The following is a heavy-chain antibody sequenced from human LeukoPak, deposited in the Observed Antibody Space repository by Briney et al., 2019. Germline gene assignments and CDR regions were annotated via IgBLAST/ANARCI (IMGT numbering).Heavy chain of an antibody. CDR3: VKDHDWGAFHI. D-gene: IGHD7-27*01. J-gene: IGHJ3*02. CDR1: GFTFSTDA. Sequence: VGSLRLSCSASGFTFSTDAMHWVRQAPGKGLEYVSGISSNGGTTYYADSVKSRFTISRDNSKNTRYLQMSSLRDEDTAVYYCVKDHDWGAFHIWGQGTMVTVSS. V-gene: IGHV3-64D*06. CDR2: ISSNGGTT.